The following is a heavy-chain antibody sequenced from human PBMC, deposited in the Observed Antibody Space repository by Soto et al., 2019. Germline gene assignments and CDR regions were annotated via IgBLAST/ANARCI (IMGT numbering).Heavy chain of an antibody. D-gene: IGHD3-10*01. J-gene: IGHJ4*02. V-gene: IGHV4-31*03. CDR3: ARASMVRGVPTCRY. Sequence: QVQLQESGPGLVKPSQTLSLTCTVSGGSISSGGYYWSWIRQHPGKGLEWIGYIYYSGSTYYNPSLKSRVTTAVDTSKNQFSLKLSSVTAADTAVYYCARASMVRGVPTCRYWGQGTLVTVSS. CDR1: GGSISSGGYY. CDR2: IYYSGST.